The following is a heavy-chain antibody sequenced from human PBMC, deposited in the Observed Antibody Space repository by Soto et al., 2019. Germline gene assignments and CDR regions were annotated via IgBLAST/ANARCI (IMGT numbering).Heavy chain of an antibody. CDR2: IYYSGST. CDR3: ARAWGEAFDY. CDR1: GDSISAYS. Sequence: SETLSLTCTVSGDSISAYSLSWIRQPPGKGLEWIGYIYYSGSTNYNPSLKSRVTISVDTSKNQFSLKLSSVTAADTAVYYCARAWGEAFDYWGQGTLVTVSS. D-gene: IGHD3-16*01. J-gene: IGHJ4*02. V-gene: IGHV4-59*01.